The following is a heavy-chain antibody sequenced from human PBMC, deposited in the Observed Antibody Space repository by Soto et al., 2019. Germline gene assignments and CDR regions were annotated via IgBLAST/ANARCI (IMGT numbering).Heavy chain of an antibody. J-gene: IGHJ4*02. V-gene: IGHV1-24*01. CDR2: FDPEDGET. Sequence: ASVKVSCKVSGYTLTELSMHWVRQAPGKGLEWMGGFDPEDGETIYAQKFQGRVTMTEDTSTDTAYMELSSLRSEDTAVYYCATPAKGDFWSGYRNPFDYWGQGTLVTVSS. CDR1: GYTLTELS. D-gene: IGHD3-3*01. CDR3: ATPAKGDFWSGYRNPFDY.